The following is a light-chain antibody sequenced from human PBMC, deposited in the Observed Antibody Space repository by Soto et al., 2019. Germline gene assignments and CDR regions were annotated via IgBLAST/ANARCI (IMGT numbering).Light chain of an antibody. Sequence: QSALTQPRSVSWSPGQSVTISCTGTSGFVGGYNYVSWYRQYPGQAPQLMIYDVSQRPSGVPDRFSGSTSGNAASLTISGLQADDEADYYCCSYAGSYVFGTGTKLTVL. J-gene: IGLJ1*01. V-gene: IGLV2-11*01. CDR1: SGFVGGYNY. CDR2: DVS. CDR3: CSYAGSYV.